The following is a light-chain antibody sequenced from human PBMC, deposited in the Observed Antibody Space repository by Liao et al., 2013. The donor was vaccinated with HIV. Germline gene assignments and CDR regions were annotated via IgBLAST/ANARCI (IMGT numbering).Light chain of an antibody. Sequence: SYELTQPPSVSVSPGQTASITCSGHKLGEKYTYWYQQKPGQAPVLLIYKDSERPSGIPERFSASTSGNTATLTISGTQPMDEADYFCQAWDSSAGVVFGGGTKLTVL. V-gene: IGLV3-1*01. CDR1: KLGEKY. CDR3: QAWDSSAGVV. CDR2: KDS. J-gene: IGLJ2*01.